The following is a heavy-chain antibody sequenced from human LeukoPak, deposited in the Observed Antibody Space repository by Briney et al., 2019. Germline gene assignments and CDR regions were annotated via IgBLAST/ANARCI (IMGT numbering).Heavy chain of an antibody. Sequence: SETLSLTCTVPGGSISSYYWSWIRQPPGKGLEWIGYIYYSGSTNYNPSLKSRVTISVDTSKNQFSLKLSSVTAADTAVYYCARVSLGTGTTAYYYYMDVWGKGTTVSVSS. V-gene: IGHV4-59*01. D-gene: IGHD3-16*02. CDR1: GGSISSYY. CDR3: ARVSLGTGTTAYYYYMDV. CDR2: IYYSGST. J-gene: IGHJ6*03.